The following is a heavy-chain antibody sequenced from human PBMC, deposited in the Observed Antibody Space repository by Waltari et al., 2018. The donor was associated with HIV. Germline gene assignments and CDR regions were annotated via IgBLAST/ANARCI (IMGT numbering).Heavy chain of an antibody. V-gene: IGHV3-7*01. CDR2: INPDGSEK. CDR1: GFTLRVHW. CDR3: TKGTTADY. J-gene: IGHJ4*02. Sequence: VQLMESGGGLVQPGGSLRLSCTASGFTLRVHWMTWVRQTPGKGLEWVANINPDGSEKNFLESIKGRFTISRDNAKNSLYLQMSSLSVDDSGIYYCTKGTTADYWGQGALVTVS. D-gene: IGHD1-1*01.